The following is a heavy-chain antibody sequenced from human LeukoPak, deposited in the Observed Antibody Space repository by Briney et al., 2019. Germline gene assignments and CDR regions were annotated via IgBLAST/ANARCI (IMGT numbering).Heavy chain of an antibody. D-gene: IGHD3-22*01. Sequence: PGGSLRLACAASGFTFSSYSMTWVRQAPGKGLEWISSSSISSSYIYYADSVKGRFTISRDNTKNSLNLQMDSLRAEDTAVYYCARGRYSDSSGYPFDAFDIWGQGTMVVASS. J-gene: IGHJ3*02. V-gene: IGHV3-21*01. CDR2: SSISSSYI. CDR3: ARGRYSDSSGYPFDAFDI. CDR1: GFTFSSYS.